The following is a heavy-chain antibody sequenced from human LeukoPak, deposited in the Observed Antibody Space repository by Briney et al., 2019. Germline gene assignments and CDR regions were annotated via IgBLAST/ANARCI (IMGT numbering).Heavy chain of an antibody. V-gene: IGHV3-48*02. CDR3: ARGRATGRSGGDY. CDR2: ISSGSSSI. D-gene: IGHD3-9*01. Sequence: GGSLRLSCAVSGFTFSSCSMNWVRQAPGKGLEWVSYISSGSSSIYYADSVKGRFTISRDNAENSLYLQMNSLRDGDTAVYYCARGRATGRSGGDYWGQGTLVTVSS. J-gene: IGHJ4*02. CDR1: GFTFSSCS.